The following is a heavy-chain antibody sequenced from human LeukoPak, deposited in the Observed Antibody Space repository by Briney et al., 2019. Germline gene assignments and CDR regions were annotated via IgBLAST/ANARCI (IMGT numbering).Heavy chain of an antibody. J-gene: IGHJ4*02. Sequence: PSETLSLTCAVYGGSFSGYYWSWIRQPPGKGLEWIGYIYYSGSTNYNPSLKSRVTISVDTSKNQFSLKLSSVTAADTAVYYCASRIEGSGSSLTFDYWGQGTLVTVSS. D-gene: IGHD3-10*01. V-gene: IGHV4-59*01. CDR2: IYYSGST. CDR3: ASRIEGSGSSLTFDY. CDR1: GGSFSGYY.